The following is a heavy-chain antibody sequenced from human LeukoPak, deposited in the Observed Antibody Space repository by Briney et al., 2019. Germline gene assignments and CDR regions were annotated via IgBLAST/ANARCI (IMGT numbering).Heavy chain of an antibody. V-gene: IGHV1-2*02. CDR1: GYTFTGYY. CDR3: ARDRDYGDSFDY. CDR2: INPNSGGT. J-gene: IGHJ4*02. Sequence: GASVKVSCKASGYTFTGYYMHWVRQAPGQGLEWMGWINPNSGGTNYAQKFQGRVTMTRDTSISTAYMELSRLRSDDTAVYHCARDRDYGDSFDYWGQGTLVTVSS. D-gene: IGHD4-17*01.